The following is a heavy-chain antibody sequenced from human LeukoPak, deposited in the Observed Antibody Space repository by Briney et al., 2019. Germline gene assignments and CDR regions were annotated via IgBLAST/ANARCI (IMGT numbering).Heavy chain of an antibody. J-gene: IGHJ5*02. CDR1: GFTFSSYA. CDR2: IYSGGTT. V-gene: IGHV3-23*01. D-gene: IGHD2-15*01. CDR3: ARAVLGSGYFDP. Sequence: GGSLRLSCAASGFTFSSYAMSWVRQAPGKGLEWVSIIYSGGTTYYADSVKGRFTISRDNSKNTVDLLMKSLRVEDTATYYCARAVLGSGYFDPWGQGTLVTVSS.